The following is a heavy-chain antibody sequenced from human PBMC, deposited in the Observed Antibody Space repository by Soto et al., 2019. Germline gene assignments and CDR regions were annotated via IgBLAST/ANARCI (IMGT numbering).Heavy chain of an antibody. V-gene: IGHV5-51*01. J-gene: IGHJ6*02. Sequence: GESLKISCKGSGYSFTSYWIGWVRQMPGKGLEWMGIIYPGVSDTRYSPSFQGQVPISADKSISTAYLQWSSLKASDTAMYYCAGGGVRGVITRTRDYYGMDVWGQGTTVTVSS. D-gene: IGHD3-10*01. CDR2: IYPGVSDT. CDR1: GYSFTSYW. CDR3: AGGGVRGVITRTRDYYGMDV.